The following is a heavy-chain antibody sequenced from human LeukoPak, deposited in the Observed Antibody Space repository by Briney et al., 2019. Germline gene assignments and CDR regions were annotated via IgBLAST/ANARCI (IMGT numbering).Heavy chain of an antibody. CDR1: GGSISSYY. Sequence: SETLSLTCTVSGGSISSYYWSWIRQPPGKGLEWIAYIDYRGSTTYNPSLKSRVTISVDTSRNQFSLKLSSVTAADTAVYYCARHSGRAVSQSSFDYWGQGTLVTVSS. D-gene: IGHD2-15*01. CDR3: ARHSGRAVSQSSFDY. J-gene: IGHJ4*02. CDR2: IDYRGST. V-gene: IGHV4-59*01.